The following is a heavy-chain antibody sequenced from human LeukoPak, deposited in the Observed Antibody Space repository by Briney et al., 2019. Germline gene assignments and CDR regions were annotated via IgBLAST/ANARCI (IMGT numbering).Heavy chain of an antibody. D-gene: IGHD5-18*01. CDR2: ISGYNGNT. CDR3: ERAYSYGSDYYYGMDV. J-gene: IGHJ6*02. V-gene: IGHV1-18*01. Sequence: ASVKVSCKASGYTFTSYGISWVRQAPGQGLEWMGWISGYNGNTKYAHKVQGRVTMTTDTSTGTAYMELRSLRSDDTAVYYCERAYSYGSDYYYGMDVWGQGTTVTVSS. CDR1: GYTFTSYG.